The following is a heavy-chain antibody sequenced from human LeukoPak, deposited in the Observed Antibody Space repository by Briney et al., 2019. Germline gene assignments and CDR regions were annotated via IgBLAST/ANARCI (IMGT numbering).Heavy chain of an antibody. CDR3: TKDLGGEGIVTLDY. J-gene: IGHJ4*02. D-gene: IGHD2/OR15-2a*01. Sequence: GASVKVSCKASGYTFTSHYMHWVRQAPGQGLEWMGTINPSGGSTSYAQKFQGRVTMNRDMSTSTLYMEPNSLRSEDPAMYYCTKDLGGEGIVTLDYWGQGTPVTVSS. CDR1: GYTFTSHY. CDR2: INPSGGST. V-gene: IGHV1-46*01.